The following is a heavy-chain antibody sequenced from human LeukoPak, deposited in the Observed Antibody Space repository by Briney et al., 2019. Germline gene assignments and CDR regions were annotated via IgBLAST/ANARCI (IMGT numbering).Heavy chain of an antibody. J-gene: IGHJ4*02. CDR2: IYHSGST. Sequence: PSETLSLTCTVSGGSINYYYWSWIRQPPGKGLEWIGYIYHSGSTNYNPSLKGRVTMSYTSKRQFSLRLNSVTAADTAMYYCARLIVGASYFFDYWGQGTLVTVSS. V-gene: IGHV4-59*01. D-gene: IGHD1-26*01. CDR1: GGSINYYY. CDR3: ARLIVGASYFFDY.